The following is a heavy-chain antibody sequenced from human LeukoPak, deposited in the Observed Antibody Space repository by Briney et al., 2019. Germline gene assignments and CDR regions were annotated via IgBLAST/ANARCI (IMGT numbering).Heavy chain of an antibody. J-gene: IGHJ5*02. CDR1: GYTFTSYG. Sequence: ASVKVSRKASGYTFTSYGISWVRQAPGQGLEWMGWISAYNGNTNYAQKLQGRVTMTTDTSTSTAYMELRSLRSDDTAVYYCARDSGCSGGSCNNWFDPWGQGTLVTVSS. CDR2: ISAYNGNT. V-gene: IGHV1-18*01. CDR3: ARDSGCSGGSCNNWFDP. D-gene: IGHD2-15*01.